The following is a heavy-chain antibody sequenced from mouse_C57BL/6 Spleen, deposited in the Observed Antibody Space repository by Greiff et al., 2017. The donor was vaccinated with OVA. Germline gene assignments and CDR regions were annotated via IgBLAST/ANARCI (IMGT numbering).Heavy chain of an antibody. V-gene: IGHV1-78*01. Sequence: QVQLQQSGAELVKPGASVKLSCTASGFNIKDYYMHWMKQRPEQGLEWIGYIYPRDGSTKYNEKFKGKATLTADKSSSTAYMQLNSLTSEDSAVYFCASLYYDYAMDYWGQGTSVTVSS. J-gene: IGHJ4*01. CDR1: GFNIKDYY. CDR3: ASLYYDYAMDY. CDR2: IYPRDGST. D-gene: IGHD2-4*01.